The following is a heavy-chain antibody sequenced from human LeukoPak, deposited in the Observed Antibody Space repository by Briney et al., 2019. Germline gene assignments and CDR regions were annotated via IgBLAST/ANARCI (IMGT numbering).Heavy chain of an antibody. CDR1: AVSISSSEYY. J-gene: IGHJ5*02. Sequence: SETLSLTCTVSAVSISSSEYYWGWIRQPPGKGLEWIGTISYSGTTYYNPSLKSRVTISVDTSKNQFSLNLRSVTAADTAVYYCAIDQGYSRKFDPWGQGTLVTVSS. V-gene: IGHV4-39*07. CDR2: ISYSGTT. CDR3: AIDQGYSRKFDP. D-gene: IGHD5-18*01.